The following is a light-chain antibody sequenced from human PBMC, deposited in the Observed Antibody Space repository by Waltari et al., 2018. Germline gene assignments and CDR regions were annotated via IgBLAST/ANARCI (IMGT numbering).Light chain of an antibody. Sequence: QSVLTQPPSASGTPGQRVTISCSGSSSNIGSNTVNWYQQLPGTAPKLLIYSNNQRPSGVPDRFSGSKSGTSASLAISGLQSEDEADYYCAAWDDSLNGPRFGGGTKLTVL. CDR1: SSNIGSNT. J-gene: IGLJ3*02. CDR2: SNN. CDR3: AAWDDSLNGPR. V-gene: IGLV1-44*01.